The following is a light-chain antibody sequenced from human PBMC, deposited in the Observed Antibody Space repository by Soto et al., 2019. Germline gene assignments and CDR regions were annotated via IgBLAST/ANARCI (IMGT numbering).Light chain of an antibody. V-gene: IGLV1-51*02. Sequence: QSVLTQPPSVSAAPGQKVTISCSGSGSNIGNNYVSWYQQLPGAAPKLLIYENYERPSGIPDRFSGSKSGTSATLDITGLQTGDEADYYCGAWDNSLTGGVFGGGTQLTVL. CDR1: GSNIGNNY. CDR3: GAWDNSLTGGV. CDR2: ENY. J-gene: IGLJ2*01.